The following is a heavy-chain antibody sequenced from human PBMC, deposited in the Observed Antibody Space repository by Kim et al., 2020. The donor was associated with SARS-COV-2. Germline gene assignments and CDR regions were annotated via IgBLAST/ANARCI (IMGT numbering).Heavy chain of an antibody. Sequence: GGSLRLSCAASGFTFSEYAMVWVRQAPGKGLEWVSDISGSGNPTYHADSVRGRLTISRDNSKNTLYLQMNSLRAEDTALYYCAKGRGSGSHSTHWYFDLWSRGTLVTVSS. J-gene: IGHJ2*01. CDR2: ISGSGNPT. D-gene: IGHD3-22*01. CDR1: GFTFSEYA. CDR3: AKGRGSGSHSTHWYFDL. V-gene: IGHV3-23*01.